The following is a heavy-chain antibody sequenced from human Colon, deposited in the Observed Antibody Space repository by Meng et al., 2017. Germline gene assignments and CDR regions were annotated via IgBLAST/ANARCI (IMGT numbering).Heavy chain of an antibody. V-gene: IGHV4-38-2*01. J-gene: IGHJ4*02. CDR2: IDRSGTT. CDR1: GYSISTAYY. Sequence: QGQLQESGPGLVKPSETLSLTCSFSGYSISTAYYWGWIRQTPGKGLEWIASIDRSGTTYYNPSLESRVTISVDTSKNHFSLRLNSVTAADTAVYFCARTIYSSSVDYWGQGTLVTVSS. D-gene: IGHD3-22*01. CDR3: ARTIYSSSVDY.